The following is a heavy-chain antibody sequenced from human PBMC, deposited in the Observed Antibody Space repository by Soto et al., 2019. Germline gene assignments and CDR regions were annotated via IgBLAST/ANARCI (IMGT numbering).Heavy chain of an antibody. V-gene: IGHV1-69*13. CDR2: IIPIFGTA. D-gene: IGHD3-10*01. Sequence: ASVKVSCKASGGTFSSYAISWVRQAPGQGLEWMGGIIPIFGTANYAQKFQGRVTITADESTSTAYMELSSLRSEDTAVYYCARDRGGSITMHVLEARPDDAFDIWGQGTMVTVSS. CDR3: ARDRGGSITMHVLEARPDDAFDI. CDR1: GGTFSSYA. J-gene: IGHJ3*02.